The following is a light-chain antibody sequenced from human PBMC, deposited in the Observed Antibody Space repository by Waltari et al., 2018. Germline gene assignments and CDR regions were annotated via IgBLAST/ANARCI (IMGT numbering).Light chain of an antibody. J-gene: IGKJ5*01. CDR2: GAS. CDR1: QSVSSY. V-gene: IGKV3-11*01. Sequence: EIVLTQSPATLSLSPGERATLSCRASQSVSSYLVWYQRNPGQTPRLLIYGASNRATGIPARFSGSGSGTDFTLTISSLESEDFAVYYCHQRSNWPITFGQGTRLEIK. CDR3: HQRSNWPIT.